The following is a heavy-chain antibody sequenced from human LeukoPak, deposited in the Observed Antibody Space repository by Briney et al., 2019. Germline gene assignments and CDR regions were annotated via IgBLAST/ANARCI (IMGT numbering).Heavy chain of an antibody. CDR3: AIVGIVGAIVV. V-gene: IGHV1-3*01. D-gene: IGHD1-26*01. Sequence: ASVKVSCKASGYTFTSYAMHWVRQAPGQRLEWMGWINAGNVNTKYSQKFQGRVTITKYTSASPAYMEGSSLRSEDTTVYYYAIVGIVGAIVVWGQGTLVTVSS. CDR1: GYTFTSYA. J-gene: IGHJ4*02. CDR2: INAGNVNT.